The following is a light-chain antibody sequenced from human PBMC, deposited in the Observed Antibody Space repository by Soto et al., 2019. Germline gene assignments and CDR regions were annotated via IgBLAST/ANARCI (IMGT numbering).Light chain of an antibody. CDR3: QQYGSSPPYT. Sequence: EIVLTQSPGTLSLSPGERATLSCRASQIVSSSYLAWYQQKPGQAPRLLIYGASSRATGIPDRFSGSGSGTDFTLTISRLEPEDFAVYYCQQYGSSPPYTFGQGTKLEMK. V-gene: IGKV3-20*01. CDR2: GAS. CDR1: QIVSSSY. J-gene: IGKJ2*01.